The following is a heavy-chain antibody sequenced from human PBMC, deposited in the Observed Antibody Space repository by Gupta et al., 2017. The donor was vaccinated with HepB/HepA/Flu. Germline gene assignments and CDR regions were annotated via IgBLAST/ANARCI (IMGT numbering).Heavy chain of an antibody. V-gene: IGHV3-48*02. CDR1: GFTFSSYS. J-gene: IGHJ3*02. CDR2: ISSSSSTI. Sequence: EVQLVESGGGLVQPGGSLRLSCAASGFTFSSYSMNWVRQAPGKGLEWVSYISSSSSTIYYADSVKGRFTISRDNAKNSLYLQMNSLRDEDTAVYYCARDPDRSYSGDPNAFDIWGQGTMVTVSS. D-gene: IGHD7-27*01. CDR3: ARDPDRSYSGDPNAFDI.